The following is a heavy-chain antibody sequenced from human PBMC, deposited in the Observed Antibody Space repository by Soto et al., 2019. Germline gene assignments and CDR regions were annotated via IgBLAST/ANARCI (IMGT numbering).Heavy chain of an antibody. Sequence: QVQLQESGPGLVKPSETLSLTCTVSGGSISSYYWSWIRQPPGKGLEWIGYIYYSGSTNYNPSLKSRVTISVDTSKNHVSLKLSSVTAADTAVYYCARRNGSGWDTYYFDYWGQGTLVTVSS. J-gene: IGHJ4*02. CDR2: IYYSGST. CDR1: GGSISSYY. V-gene: IGHV4-59*08. CDR3: ARRNGSGWDTYYFDY. D-gene: IGHD6-19*01.